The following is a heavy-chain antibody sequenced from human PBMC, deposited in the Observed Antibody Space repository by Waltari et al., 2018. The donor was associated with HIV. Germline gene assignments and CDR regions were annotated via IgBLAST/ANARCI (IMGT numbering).Heavy chain of an antibody. Sequence: QIQLLQSGAEVKKPGASVRVSCKTSGFDFYTYGFNWVRQAPGQGLEWVGWINDYNDDTRYAQGLQGRLTLTRDTSTATVYMELKSLRSDDTAVYYCAGEGWEHFDYWGQGSLVTVSS. CDR1: GFDFYTYG. CDR3: AGEGWEHFDY. CDR2: INDYNDDT. J-gene: IGHJ4*02. D-gene: IGHD1-1*01. V-gene: IGHV1-18*01.